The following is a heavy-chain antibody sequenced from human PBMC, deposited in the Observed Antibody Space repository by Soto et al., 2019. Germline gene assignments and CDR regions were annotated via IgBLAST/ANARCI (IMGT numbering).Heavy chain of an antibody. J-gene: IGHJ4*02. Sequence: SETLSLTCTVSGGSISSYYWSWIRQPPGKGLEWIGYIYYSGSTYYNPSLKSRVTISVDTSKNQFSLKLSSVTTADTAVYYCARVYRGYSKTFDYWGQGTLVTVSS. V-gene: IGHV4-30-4*01. CDR1: GGSISSYY. CDR3: ARVYRGYSKTFDY. D-gene: IGHD5-18*01. CDR2: IYYSGST.